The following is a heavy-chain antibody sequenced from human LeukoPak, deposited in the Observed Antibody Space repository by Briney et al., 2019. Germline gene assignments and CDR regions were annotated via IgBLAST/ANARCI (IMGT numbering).Heavy chain of an antibody. D-gene: IGHD1-1*01. CDR3: TTDPRNGYYFDY. V-gene: IGHV3-15*01. CDR1: GFTFSNAW. Sequence: SGGSLRLSCAASGFTFSNAWMSWVRQAPGKGLEWIGPIKSKTDGGTTDYAAPVIGRFTISRDDSTDTLYLQLNSLKTEDTAIYYCTTDPRNGYYFDYWGQGTLVTVSS. CDR2: IKSKTDGGTT. J-gene: IGHJ4*02.